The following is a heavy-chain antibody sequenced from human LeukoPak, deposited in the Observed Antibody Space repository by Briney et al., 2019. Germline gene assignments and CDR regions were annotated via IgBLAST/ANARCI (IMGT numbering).Heavy chain of an antibody. Sequence: QPGGSLRLSCAASGFSFSSYDMHWVRQAPGKGLEWVAIISYDGSDKYYADSVKGRFTISRGNSKNTLYLQMNSLRAEDTAVYCCAKDFGEAAFDIWGQGTMVTVSS. CDR3: AKDFGEAAFDI. J-gene: IGHJ3*02. V-gene: IGHV3-30*18. D-gene: IGHD3-10*01. CDR1: GFSFSSYD. CDR2: ISYDGSDK.